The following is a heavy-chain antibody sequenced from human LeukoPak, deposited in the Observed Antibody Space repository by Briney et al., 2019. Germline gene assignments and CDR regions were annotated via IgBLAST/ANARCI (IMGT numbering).Heavy chain of an antibody. CDR3: ARLEMATAMAFDI. CDR1: GYTFTSYG. V-gene: IGHV1-18*01. Sequence: ASVKVSCKASGYTFTSYGISWVRQAPGQGLEWMGWISAYNGNTNYAQKFQGRVTITADKSTSTAYMELSSLRSEDTAVYYCARLEMATAMAFDIWGQGTMVTVSS. CDR2: ISAYNGNT. D-gene: IGHD5-24*01. J-gene: IGHJ3*02.